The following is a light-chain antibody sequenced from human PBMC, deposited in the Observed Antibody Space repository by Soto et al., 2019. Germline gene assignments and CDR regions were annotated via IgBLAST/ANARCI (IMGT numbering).Light chain of an antibody. CDR2: GDT. CDR1: SSNIGAGYD. J-gene: IGLJ2*01. Sequence: QSVLTQPPSVSGAPGQRVTISCTGSSSNIGAGYDVHWYQQLPGTAPKLLIYGDTKRPSGVPDRFSASKSGASASLAITGLQAEDEADYYCQSYDSSLSGGVFGGGTKLTVL. CDR3: QSYDSSLSGGV. V-gene: IGLV1-40*01.